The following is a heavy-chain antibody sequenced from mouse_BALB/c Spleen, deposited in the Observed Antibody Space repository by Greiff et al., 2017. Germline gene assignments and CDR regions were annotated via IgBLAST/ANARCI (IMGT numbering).Heavy chain of an antibody. J-gene: IGHJ2*01. CDR2: IDPETGGT. CDR3: TRSGYRYDAFDY. Sequence: QVQLKQSGAELVRPGASVTLSCKASGYTFTDYEMHWVKQTPVHGLEWIGAIDPETGGTAYNQKFKGKATLTADKSSSTAYMELRSLTSEDSAVYYCTRSGYRYDAFDYWGQGTTLTVSS. CDR1: GYTFTDYE. V-gene: IGHV1-15*01. D-gene: IGHD2-14*01.